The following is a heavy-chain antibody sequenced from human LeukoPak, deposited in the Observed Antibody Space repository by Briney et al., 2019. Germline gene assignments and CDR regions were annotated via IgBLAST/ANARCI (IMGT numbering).Heavy chain of an antibody. CDR2: IYSDGSST. CDR1: GFTLKNYW. J-gene: IGHJ4*02. D-gene: IGHD3-10*01. CDR3: ATGGGLLWWPFDC. V-gene: IGHV3-74*01. Sequence: GGSLRLSCAASGFTLKNYWMHWVRQTPGKRPVWVSGIYSDGSSTNYADSVKGRFTISRDNAKNTVYLQMNNLRAVDTAVYYCATGGGLLWWPFDCWGQGTLVTVSS.